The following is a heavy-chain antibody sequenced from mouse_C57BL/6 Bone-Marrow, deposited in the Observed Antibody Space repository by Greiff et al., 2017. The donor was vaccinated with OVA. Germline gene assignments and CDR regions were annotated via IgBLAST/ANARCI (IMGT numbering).Heavy chain of an antibody. D-gene: IGHD6-2*01. CDR3: LSRGFAY. V-gene: IGHV5-17*01. CDR2: ISSGSSTI. CDR1: GFTFSDYG. Sequence: EVKVEESGGGLVKPGGSLKLSCAASGFTFSDYGMHWVRQAPEKGLEWVAYISSGSSTIYYADTVKGRFTISRDNAKNTLFLQMTSLRSEDTAMYYCLSRGFAYWGQGTLVTVSA. J-gene: IGHJ3*01.